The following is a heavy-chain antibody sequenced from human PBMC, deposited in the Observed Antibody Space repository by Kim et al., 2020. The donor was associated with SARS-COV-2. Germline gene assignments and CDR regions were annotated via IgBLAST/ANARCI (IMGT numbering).Heavy chain of an antibody. Sequence: YHCHSEKGRLPISRDKSKYTMSLQLNSLRAEDTAVYYCVKGEYNYAADYWGQGTLVTVSS. D-gene: IGHD3-16*01. V-gene: IGHV3-33*03. J-gene: IGHJ4*02. CDR3: VKGEYNYAADY.